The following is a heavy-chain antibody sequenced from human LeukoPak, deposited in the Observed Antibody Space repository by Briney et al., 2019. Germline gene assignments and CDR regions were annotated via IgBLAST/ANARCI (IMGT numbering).Heavy chain of an antibody. J-gene: IGHJ3*02. V-gene: IGHV1-46*01. CDR1: GYTFTNYH. CDR3: ARVTWYGGNPSGAFDI. D-gene: IGHD4/OR15-4a*01. Sequence: ASVKVSCKASGYTFTNYHLHWVRQAPGQGLEWMGIINPSGGSTSYAQKFQDRVTMTRDTSTSTVYMELNSLRSEDTAVYYCARVTWYGGNPSGAFDIWSQGTMVTVSS. CDR2: INPSGGST.